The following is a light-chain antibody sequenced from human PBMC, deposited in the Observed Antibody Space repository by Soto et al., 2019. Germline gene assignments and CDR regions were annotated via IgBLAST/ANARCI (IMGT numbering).Light chain of an antibody. CDR3: QSYDAKIHYWV. CDR2: DDD. CDR1: SGNIANNY. V-gene: IGLV6-57*04. J-gene: IGLJ3*02. Sequence: NFMLTQPLSVSDSPGMTVTISCTRSSGNIANNYVQWYQQIPGTAPTTLIFDDDQRPSGVPDRFSGFVDVSSNSAYLTISVLKCDDEADYFCQSYDAKIHYWVFGGGTKLTVL.